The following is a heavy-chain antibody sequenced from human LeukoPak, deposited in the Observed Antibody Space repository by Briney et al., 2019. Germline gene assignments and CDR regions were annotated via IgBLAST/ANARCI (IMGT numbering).Heavy chain of an antibody. CDR1: GFTFHNYA. Sequence: PGGSLRLSCAASGFTFHNYAIHWVRQAPGKGLEWVSLTSGDGITTYFADSVKGRFTISRDNSKSSLFLQMNSLRTEDTALYYCARDHAYGGADYWGQGTLVTVSS. V-gene: IGHV3-43*02. CDR3: ARDHAYGGADY. D-gene: IGHD4-23*01. CDR2: TSGDGITT. J-gene: IGHJ4*02.